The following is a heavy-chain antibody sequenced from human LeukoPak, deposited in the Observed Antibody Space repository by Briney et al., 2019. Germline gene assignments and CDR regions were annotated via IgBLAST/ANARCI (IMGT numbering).Heavy chain of an antibody. D-gene: IGHD3-9*01. CDR1: GFKFAGFW. CDR2: IKQDRTEK. J-gene: IGHJ6*03. Sequence: PGGSLRLSCAASGFKFAGFWMTWVRQAPGKGLEWVANIKQDRTEKYYVDSVKGRFTISRDNVKHSLFLQMNNLRADDTAIYYCARAPYYDILTGYYFPGYYMDVWGKGTTVTVSS. V-gene: IGHV3-7*01. CDR3: ARAPYYDILTGYYFPGYYMDV.